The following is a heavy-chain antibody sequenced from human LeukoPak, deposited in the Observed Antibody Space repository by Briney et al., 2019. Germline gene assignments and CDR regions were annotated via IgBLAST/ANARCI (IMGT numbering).Heavy chain of an antibody. CDR1: GFTFSSYA. CDR2: ISGSGGST. V-gene: IGHV3-23*01. CDR3: TRGKLIVLVPAPI. Sequence: GGSLRLSCAASGFTFSSYAMSWVRQAPGKGLEWVSAISGSGGSTYYADSVKGRFTISRDNSKNTLHLQMNSLRLEDTAVYYCTRGKLIVLVPAPIWGQGTMVTVSS. D-gene: IGHD2-2*01. J-gene: IGHJ3*02.